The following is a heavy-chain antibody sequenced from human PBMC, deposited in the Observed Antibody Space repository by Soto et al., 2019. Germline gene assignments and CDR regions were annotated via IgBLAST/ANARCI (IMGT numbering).Heavy chain of an antibody. CDR1: GGSISSSSYY. CDR2: IYYSGST. CDR3: AVKLERRVIADWGFDY. D-gene: IGHD1-1*01. Sequence: SETLSLTCTVSGGSISSSSYYWGWIRQPPGKGLEWIGSIYYSGSTYYNPSLKSRVTISVDTSKNQFSLKLSSVTAADTAVYYCAVKLERRVIADWGFDYWGQGTLVTVSS. V-gene: IGHV4-39*01. J-gene: IGHJ4*02.